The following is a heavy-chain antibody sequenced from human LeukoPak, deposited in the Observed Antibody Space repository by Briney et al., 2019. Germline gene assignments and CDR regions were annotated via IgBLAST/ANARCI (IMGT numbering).Heavy chain of an antibody. CDR3: ARPHPYCGGDCYSFDY. Sequence: SETLSLTCTVSGGSISSSSYYWGWIRQPPGKGLEWIGSIYYSGSTYYNPSLKSRVTISVDTSKNQSSLKLSSVTAADTAVYYCARPHPYCGGDCYSFDYWGQGTLVTVSS. J-gene: IGHJ4*02. D-gene: IGHD2-21*01. CDR1: GGSISSSSYY. CDR2: IYYSGST. V-gene: IGHV4-39*01.